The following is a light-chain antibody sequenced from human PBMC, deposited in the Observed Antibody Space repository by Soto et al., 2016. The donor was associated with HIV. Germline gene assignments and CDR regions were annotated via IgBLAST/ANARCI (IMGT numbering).Light chain of an antibody. V-gene: IGLV3-1*01. CDR2: QDT. CDR3: QAWDSSTARVV. J-gene: IGLJ2*01. Sequence: SYDLTQPPSVSVSPGQTASITCSGDKLGNKYACWYQQKPGQSPVLVIFQDTKRPSGIPERFSGSNSGNTATLTISETQAMDEADYYCQAWDSSTARVVFGGGTKLTV. CDR1: KLGNKY.